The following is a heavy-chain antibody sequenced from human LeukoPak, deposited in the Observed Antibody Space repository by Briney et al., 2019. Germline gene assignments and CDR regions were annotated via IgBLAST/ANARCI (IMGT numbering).Heavy chain of an antibody. Sequence: SEILSLTCAVYGDSFSAYFWNWIRQAPGKPLEYIGEINHRGSSHYNPSLKTRVTLSVDTSKNQFSLMLTSVTAADTALYFCARGSSFDGYCSAGACDAGYYDSWGQGTPVTVSS. D-gene: IGHD2-15*01. J-gene: IGHJ4*02. CDR3: ARGSSFDGYCSAGACDAGYYDS. V-gene: IGHV4-34*01. CDR2: INHRGSS. CDR1: GDSFSAYF.